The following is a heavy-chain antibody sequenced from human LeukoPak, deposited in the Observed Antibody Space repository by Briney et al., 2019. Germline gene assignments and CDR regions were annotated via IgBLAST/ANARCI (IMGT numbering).Heavy chain of an antibody. V-gene: IGHV4-34*01. CDR2: INHSGST. CDR3: ARGPVAATRWAAYYYYYGMDV. D-gene: IGHD2-15*01. J-gene: IGHJ6*02. CDR1: GGSFSGYY. Sequence: SETLSLTCAVYGGSFSGYYWSWIRQPPGKGLEWIGEINHSGSTNYNPSLKSRVTISVDTSKNQFSLKLSSVTAADTAVYYCARGPVAATRWAAYYYYYGMDVWGQGTTVTVS.